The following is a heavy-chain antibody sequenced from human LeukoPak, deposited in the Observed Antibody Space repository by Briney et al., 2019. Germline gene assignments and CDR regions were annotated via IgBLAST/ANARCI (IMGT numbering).Heavy chain of an antibody. CDR1: GFTFSSYA. D-gene: IGHD6-6*01. CDR2: ISGSGGST. V-gene: IGHV3-23*01. CDR3: AKDRRYSSSSLGY. J-gene: IGHJ4*02. Sequence: GGSLRLSCAASGFTFSSYAMSWVRRAPGKGLEWVSAISGSGGSTYYADSVKGRFTISRDNSKNTLYLQMNSLRAEDTAVYYCAKDRRYSSSSLGYWGQGTLVTVSS.